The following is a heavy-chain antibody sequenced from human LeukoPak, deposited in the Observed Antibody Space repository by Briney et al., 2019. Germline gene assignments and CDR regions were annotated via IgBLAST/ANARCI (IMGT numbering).Heavy chain of an antibody. CDR3: ARVSTGEYSSSAY. J-gene: IGHJ4*02. CDR1: GYTFTGYY. Sequence: ASVKVSRKASGYTFTGYYIQWVRQAPGQGLEWMGWINPNSGGTNYAPKFQGRVTMTRDTSISTAYMELSRLTSDDTAVYYCARVSTGEYSSSAYWGQGTPVTVSS. D-gene: IGHD3-22*01. CDR2: INPNSGGT. V-gene: IGHV1-2*02.